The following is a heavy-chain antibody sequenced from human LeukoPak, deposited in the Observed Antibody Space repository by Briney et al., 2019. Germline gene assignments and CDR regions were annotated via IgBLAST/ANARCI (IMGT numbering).Heavy chain of an antibody. CDR2: ISGSGGRT. V-gene: IGHV3-23*01. Sequence: GSLRPSFAGSGFTLRSYAMSWVRGAPGKGVEVVSAISGSGGRTYYADSVKGRFTISRDNSKNTLYLQMNSLRAEDTAVYYCAKGVKQQQSFIDYWGQGTLVTVSS. D-gene: IGHD6-13*01. CDR1: GFTLRSYA. CDR3: AKGVKQQQSFIDY. J-gene: IGHJ4*02.